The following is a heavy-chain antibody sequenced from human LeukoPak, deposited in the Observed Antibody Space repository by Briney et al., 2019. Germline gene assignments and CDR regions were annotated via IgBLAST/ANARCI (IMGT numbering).Heavy chain of an antibody. J-gene: IGHJ4*02. CDR3: ARREAYCSSTSCRPFDY. V-gene: IGHV5-10-1*01. CDR1: GYSFTFYW. D-gene: IGHD2-2*01. Sequence: GESLRISCKSSGYSFTFYWISWVRQMPGRGLEWMGRIDPSDSYTNYSPSFQGHVTISADKSISTAYLQWSSLKASDTAMYYCARREAYCSSTSCRPFDYWGQGTLVTVSS. CDR2: IDPSDSYT.